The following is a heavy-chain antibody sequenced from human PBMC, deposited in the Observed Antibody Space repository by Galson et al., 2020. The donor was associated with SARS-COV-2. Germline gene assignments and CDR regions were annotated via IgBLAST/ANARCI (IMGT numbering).Heavy chain of an antibody. CDR1: GGSFSGYY. J-gene: IGHJ6*03. V-gene: IGHV4-34*01. CDR3: ARARLVIISGYYYMDV. D-gene: IGHD3-9*01. Sequence: SQTLSLTCAVYGGSFSGYYWSWIRQPPGKGLEWIGEINHSGSTNYNPSLKSRVTISVDTAKNQFSLKLSSVTAADTAVYYCARARLVIISGYYYMDVWGKGTTVTVSS. CDR2: INHSGST.